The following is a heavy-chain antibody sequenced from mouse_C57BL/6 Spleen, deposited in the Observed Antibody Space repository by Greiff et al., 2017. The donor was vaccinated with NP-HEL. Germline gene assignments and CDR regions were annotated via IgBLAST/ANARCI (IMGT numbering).Heavy chain of an antibody. CDR1: GYTFTDHT. CDR2: IYPRDGST. D-gene: IGHD2-3*01. J-gene: IGHJ3*01. V-gene: IGHV1-78*01. CDR3: ASPLYDGYYLAWFAY. Sequence: QVQLKESDAELVKPGASVKISCKVSGYTFTDHTIHWMKQRPEQGLEWIGYIYPRDGSTKYNEKFKGKATLTADKSSSTAYMQLNSLTSEDSAVYFFASPLYDGYYLAWFAYWGQGTLVTVSA.